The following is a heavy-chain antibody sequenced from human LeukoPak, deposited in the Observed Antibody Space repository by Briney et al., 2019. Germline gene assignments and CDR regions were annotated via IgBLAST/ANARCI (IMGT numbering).Heavy chain of an antibody. V-gene: IGHV4-38-2*02. Sequence: PSETLSLTCTVSGFSVSSVYYWGWIRQPPGKGLEWIGSIYYSGSTYYNPSLQSRVTISVDTSKNQFSLKLSSVTAADTAVYYCAREPKLWVDYWGQGTLVTVSS. CDR2: IYYSGST. CDR3: AREPKLWVDY. CDR1: GFSVSSVYY. J-gene: IGHJ4*02. D-gene: IGHD5-18*01.